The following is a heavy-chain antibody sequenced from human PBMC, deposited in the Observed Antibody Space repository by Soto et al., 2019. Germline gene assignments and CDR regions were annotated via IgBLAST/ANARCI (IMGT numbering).Heavy chain of an antibody. V-gene: IGHV4-4*02. D-gene: IGHD3-22*01. J-gene: IGHJ4*02. CDR1: GGSISSTNW. Sequence: QVQPQESGPGLVKPSGTLSLTCAVSGGSISSTNWWSWVHQPPGKGLEWIGEIYHSGSTNYNPSLKSRVTISVDKSKNLFSLKLSSVTAADTAVYYCARRSSYDSSGSYAPIYHSWGQGTLVTVSS. CDR3: ARRSSYDSSGSYAPIYHS. CDR2: IYHSGST.